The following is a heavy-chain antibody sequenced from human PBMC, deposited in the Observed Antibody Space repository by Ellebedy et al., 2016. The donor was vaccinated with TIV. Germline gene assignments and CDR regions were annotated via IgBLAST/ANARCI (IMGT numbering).Heavy chain of an antibody. Sequence: ASVKVSCXASGYTFTDHYIHWVRQAPGQGLEWMGWINPSNGATNYAQKFQGRVTMTRDTSVSTVYMELSSLRSEDTAVYYCARGSEEYYFDYWGQGTLVTVSS. D-gene: IGHD3-10*01. CDR2: INPSNGAT. V-gene: IGHV1-2*02. J-gene: IGHJ4*02. CDR1: GYTFTDHY. CDR3: ARGSEEYYFDY.